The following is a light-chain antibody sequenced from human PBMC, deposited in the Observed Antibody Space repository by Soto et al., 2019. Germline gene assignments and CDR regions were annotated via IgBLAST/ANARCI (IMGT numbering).Light chain of an antibody. Sequence: QSALTQPASVSGSPGQSITISCTGTSSDVGGYNYVSWYQQHPGKAPKLMIYDVSDRPPGVSDRFSGSKSGITASLTISGLQTEDEADYYCISYTDRQSYLFGTGTKLTVL. CDR2: DVS. CDR3: ISYTDRQSYL. J-gene: IGLJ1*01. CDR1: SSDVGGYNY. V-gene: IGLV2-14*01.